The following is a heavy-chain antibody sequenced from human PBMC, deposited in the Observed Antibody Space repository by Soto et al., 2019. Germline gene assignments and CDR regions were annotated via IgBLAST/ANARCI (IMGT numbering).Heavy chain of an antibody. Sequence: QVQLQQWGAGLLKPSETLSLTCAVYGGFVRVYYWSWIRQPPGIWLEWIGEINHSGSTNYNASLKSRDTISVDTCNSQFALKLSSVTATDTVVYYYARSSQQLFYCGMDVSGQGTTVTVSS. CDR2: INHSGST. CDR3: ARSSQQLFYCGMDV. CDR1: GGFVRVYY. V-gene: IGHV4-34*01. J-gene: IGHJ6*02. D-gene: IGHD6-13*01.